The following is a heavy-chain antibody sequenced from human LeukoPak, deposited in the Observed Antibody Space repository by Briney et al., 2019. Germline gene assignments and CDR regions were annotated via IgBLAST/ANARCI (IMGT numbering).Heavy chain of an antibody. CDR1: GYTFTSYA. Sequence: ASVKVSCKASGYTFTSYAMNWVRQAPGQGLEWMGGIIPIFGTANYAQKFQGRVTITADESTSTAYMELSSLRSEDTAVYYCAREDKNWFDPWGQGTLVTVSS. J-gene: IGHJ5*02. CDR2: IIPIFGTA. V-gene: IGHV1-69*13. CDR3: AREDKNWFDP.